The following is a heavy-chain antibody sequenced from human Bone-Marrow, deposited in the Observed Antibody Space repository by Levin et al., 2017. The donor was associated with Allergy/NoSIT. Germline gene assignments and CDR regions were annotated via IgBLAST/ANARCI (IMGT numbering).Heavy chain of an antibody. D-gene: IGHD4-17*01. CDR1: GFTFSSYA. J-gene: IGHJ3*02. CDR2: ISGSGGST. CDR3: AKALLASTVTNFDAFDI. Sequence: GESLKISCAASGFTFSSYAMSWVRQAPGKGLEWVSAISGSGGSTYYADSVKGRFTISRDNSKNTLYLQMNSLRAEDTAVYYCAKALLASTVTNFDAFDIWGQGTMVTVSS. V-gene: IGHV3-23*01.